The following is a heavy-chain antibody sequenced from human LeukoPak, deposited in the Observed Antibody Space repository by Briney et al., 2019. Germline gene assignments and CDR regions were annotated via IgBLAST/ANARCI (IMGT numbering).Heavy chain of an antibody. CDR1: GFTFYDYG. D-gene: IGHD2-15*01. CDR3: ARDREDTYLDV. CDR2: INWNAGST. Sequence: GGSLRLSCAASGFTFYDYGMSWVRQAPGKGLEWVSGINWNAGSTVYADSVKGRFTISRDNAKNSLYLQMKSLRAEDTALYYCARDREDTYLDVWGKGTTVTVSS. J-gene: IGHJ6*03. V-gene: IGHV3-20*04.